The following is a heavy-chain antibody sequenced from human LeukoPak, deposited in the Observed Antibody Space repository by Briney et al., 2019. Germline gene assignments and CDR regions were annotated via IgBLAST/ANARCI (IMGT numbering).Heavy chain of an antibody. Sequence: GGSLRLSCAASGFTFSSYWMSWVRQAPGKGLEWVAYIKQDGSEKYYVDSVKGRFTISRDNAKNSLYLQMNSLRAEDTAVYYCARDPGRWLQFSHFDYWGQGTLVTVSS. V-gene: IGHV3-7*01. CDR1: GFTFSSYW. CDR3: ARDPGRWLQFSHFDY. CDR2: IKQDGSEK. J-gene: IGHJ4*02. D-gene: IGHD5-24*01.